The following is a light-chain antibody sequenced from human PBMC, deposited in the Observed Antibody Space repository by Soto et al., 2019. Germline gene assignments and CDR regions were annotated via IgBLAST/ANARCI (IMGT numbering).Light chain of an antibody. J-gene: IGLJ2*01. CDR2: QDT. CDR3: QAWDSSTVV. V-gene: IGLV3-1*01. Sequence: SYELTQPPSVSVSPGQTASITCSGDKLGDKYLCWYQQKSGQSPVLVIYQDTKRPAGIPERFSGSNSGNTATLTISGTQTMDEADYYCQAWDSSTVVFGGGTKVTVL. CDR1: KLGDKY.